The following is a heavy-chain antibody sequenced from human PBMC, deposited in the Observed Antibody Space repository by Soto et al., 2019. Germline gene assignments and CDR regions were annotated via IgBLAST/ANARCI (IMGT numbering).Heavy chain of an antibody. D-gene: IGHD6-13*01. Sequence: QVQLVQSGAEVKKPGSSVKVSCKASGGTFRSYTISWVRQAPGQGLEWMGRIIPILGIANYAQKFQGRVTITADKSTSTAYMELRSLRAEDTAVYYCARDIRGGSSRWYIDYGGQGTLVTVSS. J-gene: IGHJ4*02. V-gene: IGHV1-69*08. CDR3: ARDIRGGSSRWYIDY. CDR1: GGTFRSYT. CDR2: IIPILGIA.